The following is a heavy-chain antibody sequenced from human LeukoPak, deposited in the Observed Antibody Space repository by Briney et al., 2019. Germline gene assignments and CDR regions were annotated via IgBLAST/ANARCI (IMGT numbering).Heavy chain of an antibody. D-gene: IGHD6-19*01. CDR3: AKDPDEWLVTY. CDR1: GFTFSSYA. J-gene: IGHJ4*02. CDR2: VSGSGGST. V-gene: IGHV3-23*01. Sequence: GGSLRLSCAASGFTFSSYAMSWVRQAPGKGLEWVSAVSGSGGSTYYADSVKGRFTISRDNSKNTLYLQMNSLRAEDTAVYYCAKDPDEWLVTYWGQGTLVTVSS.